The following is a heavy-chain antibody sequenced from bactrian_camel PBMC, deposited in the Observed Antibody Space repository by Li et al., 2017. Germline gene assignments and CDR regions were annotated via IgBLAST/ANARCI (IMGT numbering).Heavy chain of an antibody. CDR3: AACSWRGSEYQY. Sequence: VQLVESGGDLVQPGGSLSLSCAASGENFEGYPMSWVRQAPGKGLEWVSSINSDGSRTYYLDSVKGRFTISRDNAKNTVCLQMNSLKYEDTALYYCAACSWRGSEYQYWGQGTQVTVS. CDR1: GENFEGYP. CDR2: INSDGSRT. J-gene: IGHJ4*01. V-gene: IGHV3S36*01. D-gene: IGHD2*01.